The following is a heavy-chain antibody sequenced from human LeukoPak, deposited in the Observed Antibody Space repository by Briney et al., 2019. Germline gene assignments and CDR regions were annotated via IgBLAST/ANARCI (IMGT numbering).Heavy chain of an antibody. V-gene: IGHV4-59*01. CDR2: IYYSGST. Sequence: SETLSLTCTVSGGPISSYYWSWIRQPPGKGLEWIGYIYYSGSTNYNPSLKSRVTISVDTSKNQFSLKLSSVTAADTAVYYCARVRWELLPLFDHWGQGTLVTVSS. CDR1: GGPISSYY. J-gene: IGHJ4*02. CDR3: ARVRWELLPLFDH. D-gene: IGHD1-26*01.